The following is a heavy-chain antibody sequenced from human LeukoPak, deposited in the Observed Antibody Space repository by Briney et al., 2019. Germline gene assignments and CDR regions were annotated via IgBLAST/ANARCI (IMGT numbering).Heavy chain of an antibody. D-gene: IGHD6-13*01. CDR3: ARDPGIAAPTSL. CDR1: GGSISSGSYY. CDR2: IYTSGST. V-gene: IGHV4-61*02. Sequence: PSETLSLTCTVSGGSISSGSYYWSWIRQPAGKGLEWIGRIYTSGSTNYNPSLKSRVTISVDTSKNQFSLKLSSVTAADTAVYYCARDPGIAAPTSLWGQGTMVTVSS. J-gene: IGHJ3*01.